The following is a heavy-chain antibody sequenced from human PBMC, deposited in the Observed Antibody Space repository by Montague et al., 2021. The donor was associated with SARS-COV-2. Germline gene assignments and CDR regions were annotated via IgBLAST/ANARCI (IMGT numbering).Heavy chain of an antibody. D-gene: IGHD2-15*01. CDR1: GNVLTRNTYY. V-gene: IGHV4-39*07. CDR2: KLSGGSS. J-gene: IGHJ5*02. CDR3: ARSFCGPTTCYENWFDL. Sequence: SETLSLTCTFSGNVLTRNTYYWGWIRQPPGKGLEFIGSKLSGGSSNYNTPFEGRVTVSVDRSKSQFSLSLTSVSAADTAVYYCARSFCGPTTCYENWFDLWGQGILVTVSS.